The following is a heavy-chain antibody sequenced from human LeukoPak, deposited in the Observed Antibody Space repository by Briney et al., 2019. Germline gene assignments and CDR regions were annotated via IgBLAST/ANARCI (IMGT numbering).Heavy chain of an antibody. Sequence: QTGGSLTLSCAASGSNFSIYAMSSVRQAPGGGLQWVSGISASGATTYYADSLKGRFTVPRDISKHTLYLQMNSLRAEDTGIYYCAKGPRGFGSFDLWGQGTMVSVSS. CDR3: AKGPRGFGSFDL. CDR2: ISASGATT. V-gene: IGHV3-23*01. CDR1: GSNFSIYA. D-gene: IGHD3-10*01. J-gene: IGHJ3*01.